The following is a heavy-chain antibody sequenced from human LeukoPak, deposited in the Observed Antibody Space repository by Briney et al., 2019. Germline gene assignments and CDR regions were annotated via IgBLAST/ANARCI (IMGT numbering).Heavy chain of an antibody. J-gene: IGHJ5*02. Sequence: SETLSLTCAVYGASFSTYYWSWIRQPPGKGLEWIGEINHRGSTNYNPSLKSRVTISVDTSKNHFYLRLSSVTAADTAVYYCAGYGSGSDYYAASWGQGTLVTVSS. CDR2: INHRGST. D-gene: IGHD3-10*01. V-gene: IGHV4-34*01. CDR3: AGYGSGSDYYAAS. CDR1: GASFSTYY.